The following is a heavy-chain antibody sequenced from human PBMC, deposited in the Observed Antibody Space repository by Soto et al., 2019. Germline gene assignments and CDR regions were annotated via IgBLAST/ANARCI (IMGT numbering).Heavy chain of an antibody. CDR2: INHSGST. CDR3: ARGQEYDSSGYYLDY. V-gene: IGHV4-34*01. J-gene: IGHJ4*02. Sequence: PSETLSLTCAVYGGSFSDYSWTWIRQPPGKGLEWIGEINHSGSTNYNPSLKSRVTISVDTSKNQFSLKLSSVTAADAAVYYCARGQEYDSSGYYLDYWGQGTLVTVSS. D-gene: IGHD3-22*01. CDR1: GGSFSDYS.